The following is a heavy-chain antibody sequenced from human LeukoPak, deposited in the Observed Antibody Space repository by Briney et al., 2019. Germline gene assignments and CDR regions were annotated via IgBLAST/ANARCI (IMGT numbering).Heavy chain of an antibody. CDR1: GYTFTSNG. Sequence: ASVKVSCKASGYTFTSNGISWVRQAPGQGLEWMGWISTNNGDTKYGKKFQGRVIMTTDTSTSTTYMEVRSLRSDDTAVYYCARGGRGYYYGSGYWGQGTLVTVSS. D-gene: IGHD3-10*01. CDR2: ISTNNGDT. V-gene: IGHV1-18*01. J-gene: IGHJ4*02. CDR3: ARGGRGYYYGSGY.